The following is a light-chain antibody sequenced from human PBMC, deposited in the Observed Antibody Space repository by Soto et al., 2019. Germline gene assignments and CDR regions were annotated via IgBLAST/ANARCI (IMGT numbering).Light chain of an antibody. CDR3: QQYGTSPQT. CDR1: QSVNNNY. CDR2: DAS. V-gene: IGKV3D-20*01. J-gene: IGKJ1*01. Sequence: EIVLTQSPATLSLSPGERATLSCGASQSVNNNYLAWYQQKPGLAPRLLIYDASSRATGIPDRFCGSGSGTDFTLTISRLEPEDFAVYSCQQYGTSPQTFGQGTKVEIK.